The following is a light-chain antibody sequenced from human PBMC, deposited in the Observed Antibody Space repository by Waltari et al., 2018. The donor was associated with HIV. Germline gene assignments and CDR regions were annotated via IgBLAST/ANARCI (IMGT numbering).Light chain of an antibody. CDR3: FSYVGSSLWV. CDR2: EVI. Sequence: QSVLTQPASVSGSPGQSITISCTGTSSDVGNYNLVSWYQQHPGKAPKLIIYEVIERPSGVSNRFSGFKSANTASLTISGVQAEDEADYYCFSYVGSSLWVFGGGTKLTVL. J-gene: IGLJ3*02. CDR1: SSDVGNYNL. V-gene: IGLV2-23*02.